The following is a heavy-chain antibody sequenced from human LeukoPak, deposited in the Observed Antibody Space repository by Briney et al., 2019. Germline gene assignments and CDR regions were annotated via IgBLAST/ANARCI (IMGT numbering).Heavy chain of an antibody. V-gene: IGHV4-39*01. CDR2: IYYSGST. CDR3: ATAYCGGDCYLYYYYGMDV. Sequence: SETLSLTCTVSGGSISSSSYYWGWIRQPPGKGLEWIGNIYYSGSTYFNPSLKSRVTISVDTSKNQFSLKLSSVTAADTAVYYCATAYCGGDCYLYYYYGMDVWGQGTTVTVSS. J-gene: IGHJ6*02. CDR1: GGSISSSSYY. D-gene: IGHD2-21*02.